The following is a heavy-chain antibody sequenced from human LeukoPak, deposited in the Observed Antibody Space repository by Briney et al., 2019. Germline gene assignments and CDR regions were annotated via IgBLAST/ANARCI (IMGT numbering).Heavy chain of an antibody. CDR2: IWYDGSNK. Sequence: GGSLRLSCAASGFTFSSYGMHWVRQAPGKGLEWVAVIWYDGSNKYYADSVKGRFTISRDNSKNTVYLQMNSLKTEDTAVYYCAKCRSTSCYIDYWGQGTVVTVSS. D-gene: IGHD2-2*02. CDR3: AKCRSTSCYIDY. V-gene: IGHV3-30*02. J-gene: IGHJ4*02. CDR1: GFTFSSYG.